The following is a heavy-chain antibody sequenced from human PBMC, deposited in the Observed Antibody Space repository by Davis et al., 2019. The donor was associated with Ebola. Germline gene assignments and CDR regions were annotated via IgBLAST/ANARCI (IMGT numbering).Heavy chain of an antibody. D-gene: IGHD3-3*01. CDR3: TVTIFGVVTAPYGMDV. Sequence: GESLKISCAASGFTFSGSAMHWVRQASGKGLEWVGRIRSKANSYATTYAASVKGRFTISRDDSKNTAYLQMNSLKTEDTAVYYCTVTIFGVVTAPYGMDVWGQGTTVTVSS. J-gene: IGHJ6*02. CDR2: IRSKANSYAT. V-gene: IGHV3-73*01. CDR1: GFTFSGSA.